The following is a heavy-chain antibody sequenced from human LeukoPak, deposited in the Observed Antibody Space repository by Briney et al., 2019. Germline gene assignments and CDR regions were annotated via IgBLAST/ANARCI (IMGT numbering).Heavy chain of an antibody. J-gene: IGHJ6*02. CDR2: ISSSSSYI. D-gene: IGHD3-16*01. CDR3: ATTLGGYYYGMDV. Sequence: GGSLRLSCAASGFTFSSYSMNWVRQAPGKGLEWVSSISSSSSYIYYADSVKGRFTISRDNAKNSLYLQMNSLRAEDTAVYYCATTLGGYYYGMDVWGQGTPVTVSS. CDR1: GFTFSSYS. V-gene: IGHV3-21*01.